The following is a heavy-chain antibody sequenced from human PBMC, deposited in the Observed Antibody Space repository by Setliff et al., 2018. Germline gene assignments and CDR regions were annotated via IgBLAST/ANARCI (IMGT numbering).Heavy chain of an antibody. CDR1: GYTFTSHY. V-gene: IGHV1-46*01. Sequence: ASVKVSCKASGYTFTSHYMHWVRQAPGLGLEWMGTINPSSGRTSYAQKSQGRVTMTRDTPTSTVYMDMSSLRSEDTAVYYCARDVFPYHYEGAFDIWGQGTMVTVSS. D-gene: IGHD3-22*01. CDR2: INPSSGRT. J-gene: IGHJ3*02. CDR3: ARDVFPYHYEGAFDI.